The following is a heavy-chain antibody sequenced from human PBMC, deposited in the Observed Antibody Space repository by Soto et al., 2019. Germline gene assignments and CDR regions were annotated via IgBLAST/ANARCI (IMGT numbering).Heavy chain of an antibody. J-gene: IGHJ4*02. D-gene: IGHD1-1*01. Sequence: QITLKESGPTLVKPTQTLTLTCNFSGFSLTTDGVGVGWVRQPPGGALEGLSLISWDDDERYSQSLKTRLTITKDPSKNQVDLIMTNMDPVDTATYYCAHSRNLITEDVQVGDFDYWGQGILVTVSS. CDR1: GFSLTTDGVG. CDR2: ISWDDDE. CDR3: AHSRNLITEDVQVGDFDY. V-gene: IGHV2-5*02.